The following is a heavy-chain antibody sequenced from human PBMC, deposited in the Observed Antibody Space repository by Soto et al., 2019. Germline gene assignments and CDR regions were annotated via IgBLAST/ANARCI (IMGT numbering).Heavy chain of an antibody. CDR3: ARPGGLSSMDV. CDR2: INPSGGST. D-gene: IGHD3-16*01. Sequence: ASAKVTWKASGYSLTSCYMRWVRQAPGQGLEWMGIINPSGGSTSYAQKFQGRVTMTRDTSTSTVYMELSSLRSEDTAVYYCARPGGLSSMDVWGQGTTVTVSS. V-gene: IGHV1-46*01. CDR1: GYSLTSCY. J-gene: IGHJ6*02.